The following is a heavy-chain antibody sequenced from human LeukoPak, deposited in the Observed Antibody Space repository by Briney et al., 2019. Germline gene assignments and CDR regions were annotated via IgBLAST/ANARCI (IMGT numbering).Heavy chain of an antibody. CDR1: GYTFTSYG. D-gene: IGHD6-19*01. V-gene: IGHV1-3*01. CDR3: ARVVSPSGWYPFDY. J-gene: IGHJ4*02. CDR2: INAGNGNT. Sequence: ASVKVSCKASGYTFTSYGISWVRQAPGQRLEWMGWINAGNGNTKYSQKFQGRVTITRDTSASTAYMELSSLRSEDTAVYYCARVVSPSGWYPFDYWGQGTLVTVSS.